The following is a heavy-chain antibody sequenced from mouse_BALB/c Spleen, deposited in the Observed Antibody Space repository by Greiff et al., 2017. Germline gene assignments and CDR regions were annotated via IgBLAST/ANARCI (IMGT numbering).Heavy chain of an antibody. CDR1: GFTFSSFG. CDR2: ISSGSSTI. D-gene: IGHD1-1*01. V-gene: IGHV5-17*02. Sequence: EVKLMESGGGLVQPGGSRTLSCAASGFTFSSFGMHWVRQAPEKGLEWVAYISSGSSTIYYADTVKGRFTISRDNPKNTLFLQMTSLRSEDTAMYYCARSERHTPYYYGPYIDYWGQGTTLTVSS. CDR3: ARSERHTPYYYGPYIDY. J-gene: IGHJ2*01.